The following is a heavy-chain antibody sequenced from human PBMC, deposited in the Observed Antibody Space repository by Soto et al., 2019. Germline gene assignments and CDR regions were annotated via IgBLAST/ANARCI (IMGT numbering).Heavy chain of an antibody. J-gene: IGHJ4*02. CDR3: ARDGTENGPLYFDY. CDR1: GFSFSDYS. Sequence: EVQLVESGGGLVQPGGSLRLSCAASGFSFSDYSMIWVRQAPGKGLEWISYIISSGRTIYYADSVKGRFTISRDNAKNSLYLQMNSLRDEDAAVYYCARDGTENGPLYFDYWGQGSLVTVSS. D-gene: IGHD1-1*01. CDR2: IISSGRTI. V-gene: IGHV3-48*02.